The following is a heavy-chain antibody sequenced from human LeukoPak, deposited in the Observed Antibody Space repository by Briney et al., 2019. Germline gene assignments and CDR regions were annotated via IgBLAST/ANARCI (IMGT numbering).Heavy chain of an antibody. V-gene: IGHV4-30-4*08. Sequence: ASETLSLTCTVSGGSISSGDYYWSWIRQPPGKGLEWIGYIYYSGSTYYNPSLKSRVTISVDTSKNLFSLKLSSVTAADTAVYYCARVPYYGGNSGAHFDYWGQGTLVTVSS. CDR2: IYYSGST. D-gene: IGHD4-23*01. CDR1: GGSISSGDYY. J-gene: IGHJ4*02. CDR3: ARVPYYGGNSGAHFDY.